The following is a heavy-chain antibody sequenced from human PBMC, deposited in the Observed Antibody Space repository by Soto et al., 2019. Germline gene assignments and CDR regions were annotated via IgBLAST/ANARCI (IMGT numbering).Heavy chain of an antibody. Sequence: QIQLVQSGAEVKKPGASVRVSCMTSGYIFTTSAMHWVRLAPGQRLEWLGWINTGNGNTQYSQNFQGRVTITSDTSAKTAYMELSSLRSEDTAVYYRARDRATGFGSVVRRNWLDPWGQGTLVTVSS. J-gene: IGHJ5*02. CDR3: ARDRATGFGSVVRRNWLDP. CDR2: INTGNGNT. D-gene: IGHD3-16*01. CDR1: GYIFTTSA. V-gene: IGHV1-3*04.